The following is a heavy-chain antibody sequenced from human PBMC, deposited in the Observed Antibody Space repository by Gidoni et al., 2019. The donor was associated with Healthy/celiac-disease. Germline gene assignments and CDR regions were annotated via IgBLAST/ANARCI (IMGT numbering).Heavy chain of an antibody. V-gene: IGHV4-34*01. CDR1: GGSFSGYY. D-gene: IGHD5-18*01. CDR3: ARGYRRLPDY. CDR2: INHSGST. Sequence: QVQLQQWGAGLLKPSETLSLTCAVYGGSFSGYYWSWIRQPPGKGLEWIGEINHSGSTNYNPSLKRRVTISVDTSKNQFSLKLSSVTAADTAVYYCARGYRRLPDYWGQGTLVTVSS. J-gene: IGHJ4*02.